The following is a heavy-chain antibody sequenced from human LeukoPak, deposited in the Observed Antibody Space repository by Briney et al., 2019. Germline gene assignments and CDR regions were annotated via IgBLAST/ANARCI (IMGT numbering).Heavy chain of an antibody. CDR1: GFTFSTYA. CDR2: ISGSADST. D-gene: IGHD1-7*01. J-gene: IGHJ4*02. CDR3: AKDRARGGTTDFDY. Sequence: GGSLRLSCAASGFTFSTYAMSWVRQAPGKGLEWISAISGSADSTYYADSVKGQFAISRDNSKNTLYLQMNSLRAEDTAVYFCAKDRARGGTTDFDYWGQGTLVTVSS. V-gene: IGHV3-23*01.